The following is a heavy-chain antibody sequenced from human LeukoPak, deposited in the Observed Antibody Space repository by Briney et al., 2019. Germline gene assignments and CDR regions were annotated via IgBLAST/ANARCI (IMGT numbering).Heavy chain of an antibody. D-gene: IGHD3-16*01. CDR1: GFTFSRYW. J-gene: IGHJ4*02. CDR3: ARDWGGYGPTSHDY. CDR2: ISSDGSEI. V-gene: IGHV3-74*01. Sequence: GGSLRLSCAASGFTFSRYWMHWVRQDPEKGLVWVSRISSDGSEIIYADSVKGRFTISRDNAKNTLYLEVNSLRVEDTAVYYCARDWGGYGPTSHDYWGQGTLVTVSS.